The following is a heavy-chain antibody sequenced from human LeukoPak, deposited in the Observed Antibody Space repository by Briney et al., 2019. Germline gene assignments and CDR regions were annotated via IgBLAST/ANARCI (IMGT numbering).Heavy chain of an antibody. D-gene: IGHD2-15*01. Sequence: GGSLRLSCAASGFTVRSNYMSWVRQAPGKGLEWVSVIYSGGSTYYADSVKGRVTISRDNSKNTLYLQMNSLRAEDTAVYYCARGGGSWSSFDYWGQGTLVTVSS. V-gene: IGHV3-53*01. CDR3: ARGGGSWSSFDY. CDR2: IYSGGST. CDR1: GFTVRSNY. J-gene: IGHJ4*02.